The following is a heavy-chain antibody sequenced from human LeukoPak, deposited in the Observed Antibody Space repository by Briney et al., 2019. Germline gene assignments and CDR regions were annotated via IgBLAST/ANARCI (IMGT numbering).Heavy chain of an antibody. CDR2: IWFDGSDK. Sequence: PGRSLRLSCAASGFTFSSYGMHWVRQAPGKGLEWVAVIWFDGSDKYYADSVKGRFTISRDDSKNTLYLQMNSLRAEDTAVFYCARDPGYCSGGNCYSLYSFDYWGQGTPVTVSS. CDR1: GFTFSSYG. J-gene: IGHJ4*02. V-gene: IGHV3-33*01. D-gene: IGHD2-15*01. CDR3: ARDPGYCSGGNCYSLYSFDY.